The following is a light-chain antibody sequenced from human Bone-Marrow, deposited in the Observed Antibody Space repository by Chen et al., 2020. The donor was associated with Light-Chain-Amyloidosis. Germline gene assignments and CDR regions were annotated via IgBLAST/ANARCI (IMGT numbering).Light chain of an antibody. CDR3: QTWGSGFHVL. Sequence: QLVLTQSPSASASLGASVKLPCILISGHRTYPIAWHQRQPGKGPRYLMLVNQDGTHTKGDGIPDRFSGSSSGAERYLTISSLRSEDEADYYCQTWGSGFHVLFGGGTRLSVL. CDR1: SGHRTYP. J-gene: IGLJ2*01. V-gene: IGLV4-69*01. CDR2: VNQDGTH.